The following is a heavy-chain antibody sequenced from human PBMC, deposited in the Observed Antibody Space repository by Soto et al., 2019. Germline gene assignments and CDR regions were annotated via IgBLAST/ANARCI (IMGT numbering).Heavy chain of an antibody. CDR1: GGSISSGGYY. Sequence: QVQLQESGPGLVKPSQTLSLTCTVSGGSISSGGYYWSWIRQHPGKGREWIGYIYYSGSTYYNPSRKSRGSISVDPSNNQVALKLSSVTAADTAVYCCASGGSTAGDVWGQGTTVPLSS. D-gene: IGHD2-15*01. J-gene: IGHJ6*02. CDR2: IYYSGST. V-gene: IGHV4-31*03. CDR3: ASGGSTAGDV.